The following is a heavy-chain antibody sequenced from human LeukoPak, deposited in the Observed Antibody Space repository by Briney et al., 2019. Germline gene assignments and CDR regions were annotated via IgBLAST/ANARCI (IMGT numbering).Heavy chain of an antibody. D-gene: IGHD4-17*01. CDR3: ARAPPMTTVTTDAFDI. CDR1: GFTFSSYW. Sequence: GGSLRLSCAASGFTFSSYWMSWVRQAPGKGLEWVANIKQDGSDKYYVDSVKGRFTISRDNAKNSLYLQMNSLRAEDTAVYYCARAPPMTTVTTDAFDIWGQGTMVTVSS. CDR2: IKQDGSDK. J-gene: IGHJ3*02. V-gene: IGHV3-7*03.